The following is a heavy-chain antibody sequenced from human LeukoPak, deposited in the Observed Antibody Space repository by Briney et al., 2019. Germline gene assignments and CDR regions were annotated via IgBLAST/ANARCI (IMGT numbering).Heavy chain of an antibody. D-gene: IGHD3-9*01. J-gene: IGHJ4*02. CDR3: ATDQRYAFDY. Sequence: AGSLRFSCATSGFSFTDYPMNWVRQAPGRGLEWISNIRTTAEGAKYAYYADSVKGRVTISRDDGKNTLYLHMNSLRDDDTAVYYCATDQRYAFDYWGQGILVTVSS. CDR2: IRTTAEGAKYA. CDR1: GFSFTDYP. V-gene: IGHV3-48*02.